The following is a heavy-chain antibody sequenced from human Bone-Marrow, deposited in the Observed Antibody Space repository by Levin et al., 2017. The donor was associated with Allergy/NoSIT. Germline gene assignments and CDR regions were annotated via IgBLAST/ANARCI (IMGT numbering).Heavy chain of an antibody. J-gene: IGHJ3*02. D-gene: IGHD5-24*01. V-gene: IGHV1-2*06. Sequence: AASVKVSCKASGYTFTGYYLYWVRQAPGQGLEWMGRINPKSGDTIYAQKFQGRVTMTRDTSISAAYMEVARLRSDDTAVFYWARREMAASGGAFDIWGQGTMVTVSS. CDR2: INPKSGDT. CDR3: ARREMAASGGAFDI. CDR1: GYTFTGYY.